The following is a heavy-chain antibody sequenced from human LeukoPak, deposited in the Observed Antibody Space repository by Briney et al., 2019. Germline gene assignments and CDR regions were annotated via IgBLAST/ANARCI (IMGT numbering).Heavy chain of an antibody. J-gene: IGHJ3*02. CDR2: INPNSGGT. CDR1: GYTFSDYY. D-gene: IGHD4-17*01. V-gene: IGHV1-2*02. Sequence: ASVKVSCKASGYTFSDYYIHWVRQAPGQGLEWMGWINPNSGGTDSAQKFQGRVTMTRDTSISTAYMELSRLRSDDTAVYYCARESFSTVTSATDAFDIWGQGTMVTVSS. CDR3: ARESFSTVTSATDAFDI.